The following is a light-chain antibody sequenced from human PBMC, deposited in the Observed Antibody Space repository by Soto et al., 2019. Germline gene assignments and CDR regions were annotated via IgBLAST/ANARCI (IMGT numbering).Light chain of an antibody. Sequence: EIVLTQSPGTLSLSPGERATLSCRASQSVSSTYLAWYQQKPGQAPWLLIYGASSRATGIPDRFSGSGSGTDFTLTISRLEPEDFAVYYCQQYESSPTTFGGGTKVEIK. CDR2: GAS. CDR3: QQYESSPTT. J-gene: IGKJ4*01. V-gene: IGKV3-20*01. CDR1: QSVSSTY.